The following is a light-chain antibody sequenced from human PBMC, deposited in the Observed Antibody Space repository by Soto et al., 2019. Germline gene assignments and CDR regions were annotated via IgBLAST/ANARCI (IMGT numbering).Light chain of an antibody. V-gene: IGKV1-39*01. Sequence: DIQLTQSPSFLSASVGDRVTITCRASQSIDKYSTWYQQKPGKAPKLLIYTSSTLHTGVPSRFSGSGSGTDFTLTISSLQPEDFATYFCQQSYSIPPTFGQGTTVEIK. CDR3: QQSYSIPPT. CDR1: QSIDKY. CDR2: TSS. J-gene: IGKJ1*01.